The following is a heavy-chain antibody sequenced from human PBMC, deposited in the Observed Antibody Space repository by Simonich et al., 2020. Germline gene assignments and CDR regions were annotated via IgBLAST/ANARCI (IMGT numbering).Heavy chain of an antibody. CDR2: IYYRGSN. V-gene: IGHV4-59*08. J-gene: IGHJ4*02. CDR3: ARHDRWLQFYFDY. D-gene: IGHD5-12*01. Sequence: QVQLQESGPGLVKPSETLSLTCTVSGGSISSYYWSWIRQPPGKGLEWIGYIYYRGSNNYNPSLKSRVTKSVDTSKNQFSLKLSSVTAADTAVYYCARHDRWLQFYFDYWGQGTLVTVSS. CDR1: GGSISSYY.